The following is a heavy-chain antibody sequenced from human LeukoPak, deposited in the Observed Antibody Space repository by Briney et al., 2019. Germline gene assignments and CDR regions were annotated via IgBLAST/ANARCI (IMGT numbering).Heavy chain of an antibody. V-gene: IGHV1-8*01. CDR3: ARERVTNRITIYY. CDR1: GYTFTSYD. Sequence: GASVKVSCQASGYTFTSYDINWVGQATGQGLEWMGWMNPNSGNTGYAQKFQGRVTMTMNTSISTAYMELSSLRSEDTAVYYCARERVTNRITIYYWGQGTLVTVSS. D-gene: IGHD3-3*01. J-gene: IGHJ4*02. CDR2: MNPNSGNT.